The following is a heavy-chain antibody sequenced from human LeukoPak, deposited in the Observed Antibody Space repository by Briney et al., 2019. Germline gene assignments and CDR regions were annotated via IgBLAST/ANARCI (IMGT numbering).Heavy chain of an antibody. D-gene: IGHD5-24*01. CDR3: ARDNSVRDEAWWFNP. Sequence: ASVKVSCKAFGYTFTSNYMHWVRQAPGQGPEWMGVISPTGGSTTYAQKFQDRLTLTRDMSTSTDYLELSSLRSEDTAVYYCARDNSVRDEAWWFNPWGQGTLVTVSS. CDR2: ISPTGGST. V-gene: IGHV1-46*01. CDR1: GYTFTSNY. J-gene: IGHJ5*02.